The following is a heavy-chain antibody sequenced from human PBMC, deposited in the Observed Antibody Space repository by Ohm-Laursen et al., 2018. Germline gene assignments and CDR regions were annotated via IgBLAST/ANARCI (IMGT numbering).Heavy chain of an antibody. V-gene: IGHV4-59*01. J-gene: IGHJ4*02. CDR2: IYYSGST. Sequence: SETLSLTWIVSGGSISGYYWSWIRQPPGKGLEWIGYIYYSGSTNYNPSLKGRVTISVDTSKNQFSLDLSSVTAADTAVYYCARGAYGPSYYGDYWGQGTLVTVSS. D-gene: IGHD3-10*01. CDR3: ARGAYGPSYYGDY. CDR1: GGSISGYY.